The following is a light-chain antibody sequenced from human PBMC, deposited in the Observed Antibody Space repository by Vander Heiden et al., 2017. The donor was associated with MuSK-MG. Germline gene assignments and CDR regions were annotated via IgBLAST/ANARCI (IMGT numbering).Light chain of an antibody. V-gene: IGKV1-39*01. J-gene: IGKJ2*01. CDR2: AAS. CDR1: QSISSY. CDR3: QQSDSTPYT. Sequence: DIQMTQSPSSLSASVGDRVTITCRASQSISSYLNWYQQKPGKAPKLLIYAASSLESGVPSSFSGSGSGTDFTLTISSLQPEDFATYYCQQSDSTPYTFGQGTELXIK.